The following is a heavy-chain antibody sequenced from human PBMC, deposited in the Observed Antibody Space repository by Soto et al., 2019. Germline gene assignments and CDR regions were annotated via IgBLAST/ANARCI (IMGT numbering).Heavy chain of an antibody. Sequence: ASVKVSCKASGYTFTSYGISWVRQAPGQGREWMGWISAYNGNTNYAQKLQGRVTMTTDTSTSTAYMELRSLRSDDTAAYYCAREMLYYDFCSRYYTNYYGMEVWRQTTTVSVSS. CDR1: GYTFTSYG. CDR3: AREMLYYDFCSRYYTNYYGMEV. V-gene: IGHV1-18*01. D-gene: IGHD3-3*01. CDR2: ISAYNGNT. J-gene: IGHJ6*01.